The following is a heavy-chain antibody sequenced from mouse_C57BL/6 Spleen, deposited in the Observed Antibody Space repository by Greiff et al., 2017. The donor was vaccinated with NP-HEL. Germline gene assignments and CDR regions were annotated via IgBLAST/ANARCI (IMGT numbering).Heavy chain of an antibody. CDR1: GYAFSSSW. D-gene: IGHD3-3*01. Sequence: QVQLQQSGPELVKPGASVKISCKASGYAFSSSWMNWVKQRPGKGLEWIGRIYPGDGDTNYNGKFKGKATLTADKSSSTAYMQLSSLTSEDSAVYFCEAGTDYFDYWGQGTTLTVSS. J-gene: IGHJ2*01. V-gene: IGHV1-82*01. CDR3: EAGTDYFDY. CDR2: IYPGDGDT.